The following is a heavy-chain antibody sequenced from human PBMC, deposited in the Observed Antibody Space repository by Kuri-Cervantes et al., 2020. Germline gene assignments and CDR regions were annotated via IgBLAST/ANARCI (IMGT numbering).Heavy chain of an antibody. D-gene: IGHD4-17*01. CDR3: ASDYGDYGAKTQLNLYYYYYGMDV. J-gene: IGHJ6*02. Sequence: LSLTCAASGFTFSSYGMHWVRQAPGKGLEWVAVISYDGSNKYYADSVKGRFTISRDNSKNTLYLQMDSLRAEDTAVYYCASDYGDYGAKTQLNLYYYYYGMDVWGQGTTVTVSS. CDR2: ISYDGSNK. V-gene: IGHV3-30*03. CDR1: GFTFSSYG.